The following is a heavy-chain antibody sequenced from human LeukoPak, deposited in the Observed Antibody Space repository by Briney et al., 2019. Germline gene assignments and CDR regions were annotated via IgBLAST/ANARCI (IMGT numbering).Heavy chain of an antibody. CDR3: ARAVRIAALSALGY. J-gene: IGHJ4*02. Sequence: SETLSLTCTVSGGSISSYYWSWIRQPPGKGLEWIGYIYYSGSTSYNPSLKSRVTISVDTSKNQFSLKLSSVTAADTAVYYCARAVRIAALSALGYWGQGTLVTVSS. CDR2: IYYSGST. D-gene: IGHD6-13*01. CDR1: GGSISSYY. V-gene: IGHV4-59*01.